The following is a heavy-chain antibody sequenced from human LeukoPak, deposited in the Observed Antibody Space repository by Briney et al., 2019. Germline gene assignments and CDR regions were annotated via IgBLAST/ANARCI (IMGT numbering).Heavy chain of an antibody. CDR1: GFTFSSYG. CDR2: ISGSGHRT. V-gene: IGHV3-23*01. Sequence: GGSLRLSCAASGFTFSSYGVSWVRQAPGKGLEWVSGISGSGHRTYYADSVKGRFTISRDNSKNTLYLQMNSLRAEDTAVYYCAKGKRSSGPISGYYYYYMDVWGKGTTVTISS. CDR3: AKGKRSSGPISGYYYYYMDV. J-gene: IGHJ6*03. D-gene: IGHD6-25*01.